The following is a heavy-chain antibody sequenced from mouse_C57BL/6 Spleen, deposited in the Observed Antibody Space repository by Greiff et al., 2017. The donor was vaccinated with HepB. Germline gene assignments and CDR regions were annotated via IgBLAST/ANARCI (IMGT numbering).Heavy chain of an antibody. CDR2: ISYDGSN. CDR1: GYSITSGYY. CDR3: ARDDGYYYWFAY. J-gene: IGHJ3*01. Sequence: EVKLQQSGPGLVKPSQSLSLTCSVTGYSITSGYYWNWIRQFPGNKLEWMGYISYDGSNNYNPSLKNRISITRDTSKNQFFLKLNSVTTEDTATYYCARDDGYYYWFAYWGQGTLVTVSA. V-gene: IGHV3-6*01. D-gene: IGHD2-3*01.